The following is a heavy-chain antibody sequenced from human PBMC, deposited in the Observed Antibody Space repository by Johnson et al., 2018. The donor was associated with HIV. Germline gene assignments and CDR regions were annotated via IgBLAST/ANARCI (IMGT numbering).Heavy chain of an antibody. CDR3: ASIYSYGLRAAFDI. CDR2: ISWNSGSI. J-gene: IGHJ3*02. CDR1: GFTFDDYA. Sequence: EVQLVESGGGVVRPGGSLRVSCTASGFTFDDYAMHWVRQAPGKGLEWVSGISWNSGSIAYADSVKGRFTISRDNSKNTLYLQMNSLRAEDTAVYYCASIYSYGLRAAFDIWGQGTMVTVSS. D-gene: IGHD5-18*01. V-gene: IGHV3-9*01.